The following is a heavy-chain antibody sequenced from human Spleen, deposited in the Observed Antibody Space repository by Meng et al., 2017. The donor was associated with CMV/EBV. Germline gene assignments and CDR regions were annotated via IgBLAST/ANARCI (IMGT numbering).Heavy chain of an antibody. D-gene: IGHD2-2*01. J-gene: IGHJ4*02. V-gene: IGHV3-30*02. CDR1: GFAFSYYG. CDR2: MRADGSNE. CDR3: AKEAVVPAALDS. Sequence: CSASGFAFSYYGMHWVRQTPDKGLECVAVMRADGSNEYYADSVKGRFTISRDNSKNTLHLQMNSLRPDDTAVYFCAKEAVVPAALDSWGQGTLVTVSS.